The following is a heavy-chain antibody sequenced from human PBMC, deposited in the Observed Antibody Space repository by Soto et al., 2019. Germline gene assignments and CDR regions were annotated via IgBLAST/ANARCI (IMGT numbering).Heavy chain of an antibody. CDR3: PKDRRYYGSGSYYNPPDYYYYGMDV. D-gene: IGHD3-10*01. Sequence: QVQLVESGGGVVQPGRSLRLSCAASGFTFSSYGMHWVRQAPGKGLEWVAVISYDGSNKYYADSVKGRFTISRDNSKNTLYLQMNSLRAEDTAVYYCPKDRRYYGSGSYYNPPDYYYYGMDVWGQGTTVTVSS. J-gene: IGHJ6*02. V-gene: IGHV3-30*18. CDR2: ISYDGSNK. CDR1: GFTFSSYG.